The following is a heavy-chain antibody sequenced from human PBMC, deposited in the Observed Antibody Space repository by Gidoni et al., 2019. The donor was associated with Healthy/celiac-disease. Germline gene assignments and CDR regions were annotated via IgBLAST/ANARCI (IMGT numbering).Heavy chain of an antibody. CDR1: GYTFTSYG. J-gene: IGHJ4*02. D-gene: IGHD4-17*01. CDR2: ISAYNGNT. Sequence: QVQLVQSGAEVKKTGASVKVSCNASGYTFTSYGISWVLQAPGKVLEWMGWISAYNGNTNYAQKLQGRVTMTTDTSTRTAYMELRSLRSDDTAVYYCARETTEGYYFDYWGQGTLVTVSS. CDR3: ARETTEGYYFDY. V-gene: IGHV1-18*01.